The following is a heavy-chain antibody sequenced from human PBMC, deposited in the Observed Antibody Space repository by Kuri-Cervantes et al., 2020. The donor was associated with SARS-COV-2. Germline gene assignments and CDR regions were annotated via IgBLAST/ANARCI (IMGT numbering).Heavy chain of an antibody. CDR1: GFTVSSNY. D-gene: IGHD3-10*01. J-gene: IGHJ5*02. CDR3: AKDVGGSGSYGLDP. Sequence: GESLKISWAASGFTVSSNYMSWVRQAPGKGLEWVSVIYSGGSTYYADSVKGRFTISRDNSKNTLYLQMNSLRAEDAAVYYCAKDVGGSGSYGLDPWGQGTLVTVSS. CDR2: IYSGGST. V-gene: IGHV3-53*01.